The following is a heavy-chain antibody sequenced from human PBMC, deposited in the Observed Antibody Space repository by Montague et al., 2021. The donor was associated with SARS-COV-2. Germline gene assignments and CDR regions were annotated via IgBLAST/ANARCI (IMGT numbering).Heavy chain of an antibody. Sequence: TLSLTCTISGDFVSSDGYYWSWIRQHPGKGLEWIGDIYCSGSTHYXPSLKSRVTISVDTSKNQFSLKLSSVTAADTAVYYCAREVMGSVNYYQAIKYGLDVWGQGTTVTVSS. CDR1: GDFVSSDGYY. V-gene: IGHV4-31*03. J-gene: IGHJ6*02. D-gene: IGHD3-10*01. CDR3: AREVMGSVNYYQAIKYGLDV. CDR2: IYCSGST.